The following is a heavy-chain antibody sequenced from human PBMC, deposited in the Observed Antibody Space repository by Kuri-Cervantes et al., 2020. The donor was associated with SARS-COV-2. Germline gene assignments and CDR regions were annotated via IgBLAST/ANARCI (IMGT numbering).Heavy chain of an antibody. V-gene: IGHV3-73*01. CDR1: GFSFSGSA. J-gene: IGHJ6*02. CDR3: TRQRVNTLYGVDV. D-gene: IGHD3-22*01. Sequence: SFSGSGFSFSGSAVHWVRQAPGKGLEWVARIRSKTKNYATHYAASVEGRFTISRDDSKNTAYLEMNNLRSEDTAVYYCTRQRVNTLYGVDVWGQGTTVTVSS. CDR2: IRSKTKNYAT.